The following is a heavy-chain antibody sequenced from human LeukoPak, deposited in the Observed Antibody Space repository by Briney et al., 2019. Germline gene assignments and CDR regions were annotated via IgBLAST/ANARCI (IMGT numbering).Heavy chain of an antibody. CDR2: ITATSSST. CDR1: GFTFSTYA. Sequence: GGSLRLSCAASGFTFSTYAMSWVRQAPGKGLEWVSAITATSSSTYDADSVQGRFTISRDNSKNTLYLQMNSLRAEDTAVYYCARTSNWNYEVWFDYWGQGTLVTVSS. J-gene: IGHJ4*02. CDR3: ARTSNWNYEVWFDY. V-gene: IGHV3-23*01. D-gene: IGHD1-7*01.